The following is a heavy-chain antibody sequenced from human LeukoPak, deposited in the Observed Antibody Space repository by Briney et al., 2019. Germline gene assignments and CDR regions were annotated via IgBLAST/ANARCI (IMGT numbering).Heavy chain of an antibody. V-gene: IGHV1-69*04. J-gene: IGHJ4*02. CDR2: IIPILGMP. CDR3: ARQGINRDFDY. Sequence: GASVKVSCKASGGTFSSYAISWVRQAPGQGLEWLGRIIPILGMPYYAQNFQGRVTMTRDTSTSTVYMDLSSLRSEDTAVYFCARQGINRDFDYWGQGTLVTVSS. D-gene: IGHD2-15*01. CDR1: GGTFSSYA.